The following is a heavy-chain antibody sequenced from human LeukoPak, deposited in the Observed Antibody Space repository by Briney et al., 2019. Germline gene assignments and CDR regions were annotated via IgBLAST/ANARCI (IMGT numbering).Heavy chain of an antibody. J-gene: IGHJ6*03. CDR1: GGTFSSYA. CDR2: IIPIFGTT. CDR3: ARGGTAYYHYYMDV. Sequence: SVTVSCKASGGTFSSYAISWVRQAPGQGLEWMGGIIPIFGTTNYAQKIQGRVTITADESTSTAYMELSSLRSEDTAVYYCARGGTAYYHYYMDVWGKGTTVTVSS. V-gene: IGHV1-69*13. D-gene: IGHD1-1*01.